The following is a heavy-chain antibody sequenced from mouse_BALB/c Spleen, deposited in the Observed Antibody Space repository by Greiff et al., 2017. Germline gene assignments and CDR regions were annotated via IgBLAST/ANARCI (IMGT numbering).Heavy chain of an antibody. CDR3: ARHDGYYVFAY. V-gene: IGHV5-9-3*01. CDR1: GFTFSSYA. D-gene: IGHD2-3*01. Sequence: EVQGVESGGGLVKPGGSLKLSCAASGFTFSSYAMSWVRQTPEKRLEWVATISSGGSYTYYPDSVKGRFTISRDNAKNTLYLQMSSLRSEDTAMYYCARHDGYYVFAYWGQGTLVTVSA. J-gene: IGHJ3*01. CDR2: ISSGGSYT.